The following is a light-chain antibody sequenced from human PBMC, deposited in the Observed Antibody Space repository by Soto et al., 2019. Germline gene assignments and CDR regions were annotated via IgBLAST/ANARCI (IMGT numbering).Light chain of an antibody. CDR3: SSYTSSRTLV. CDR1: STDVGAYNY. J-gene: IGLJ2*01. V-gene: IGLV2-14*01. CDR2: EVN. Sequence: QSVLTQPASVSESPGQSITISCTGTSTDVGAYNYVSWYQKYPGKAPKLMIYEVNYRPSGVSNRFSGSKFGNMASLTISGLQAEDEADYYCSSYTSSRTLVFGGGTKLTVL.